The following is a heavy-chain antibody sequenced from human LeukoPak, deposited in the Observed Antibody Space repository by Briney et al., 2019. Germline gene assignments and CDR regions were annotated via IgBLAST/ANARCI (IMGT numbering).Heavy chain of an antibody. CDR1: GYTFTVCY. CDR2: INPNSGGT. CDR3: ARDPGRMRGGRQLLFDY. Sequence: ASVTVSFTGSGYTFTVCYMHWVRHAPGQGLEWMGWINPNSGGTNYAQKFQGRVTMTRDTSISTDYMELSRLRSDDTAVYYCARDPGRMRGGRQLLFDYWGQGTLVTVSS. V-gene: IGHV1-2*02. J-gene: IGHJ4*02. D-gene: IGHD1-26*01.